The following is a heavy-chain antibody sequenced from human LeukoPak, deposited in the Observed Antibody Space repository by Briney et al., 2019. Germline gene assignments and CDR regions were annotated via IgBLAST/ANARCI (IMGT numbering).Heavy chain of an antibody. Sequence: KPGGSLRLSCAASGFTVSSNYMSWVRQAPGKGLEWVSVIYSGGSTYYADSVKGRFTISRDNSKNTLYLQMNSLRAEDTAVYYCARTPRTHGAYYYFDYWGQGTLVTVSS. CDR1: GFTVSSNY. D-gene: IGHD2-21*01. V-gene: IGHV3-53*01. CDR3: ARTPRTHGAYYYFDY. J-gene: IGHJ4*02. CDR2: IYSGGST.